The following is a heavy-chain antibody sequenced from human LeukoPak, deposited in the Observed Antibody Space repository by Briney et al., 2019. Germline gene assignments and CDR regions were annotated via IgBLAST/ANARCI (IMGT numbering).Heavy chain of an antibody. D-gene: IGHD6-19*01. CDR2: ISSSSSYI. CDR1: GFTFSSYS. J-gene: IGHJ4*02. V-gene: IGHV3-21*01. CDR3: SGYSSGWTYYFDY. Sequence: GESLKISCAASGFTFSSYSMNWVRQAPGKGLEWVSSISSSSSYIYYADSVKGRFTISRDNAKNSLYLQMNSLRAEDTAVYYCSGYSSGWTYYFDYWGQGTLVTVSS.